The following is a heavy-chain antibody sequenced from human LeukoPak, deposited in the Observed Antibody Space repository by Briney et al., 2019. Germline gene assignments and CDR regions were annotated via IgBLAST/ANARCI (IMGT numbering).Heavy chain of an antibody. CDR1: GYSFTSYW. CDR3: ARQKGGGGYSYGYAFDY. Sequence: GESLKISCKGSGYSFTSYWIGWVRQMPGKGLEWMGIIYPGDSDTRYSPSFQGQVTISADKSISTAYLQWSSLKASDTAVYYCARQKGGGGYSYGYAFDYWGQGTLVTVSS. D-gene: IGHD5-18*01. J-gene: IGHJ4*02. CDR2: IYPGDSDT. V-gene: IGHV5-51*01.